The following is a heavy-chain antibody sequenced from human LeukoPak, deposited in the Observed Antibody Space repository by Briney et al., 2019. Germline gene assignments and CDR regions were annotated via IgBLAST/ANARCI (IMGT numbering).Heavy chain of an antibody. J-gene: IGHJ4*02. CDR2: INAGNGNT. Sequence: ASVKVSCKASGYMFTNYAMHWVRQAPGQRLEWMGWINAGNGNTKYSQKFRGRVTITRDTSATTAYMELSSLRSEDTAVYYCARGLLWFGELSPPGYWGQGTLVTVSS. CDR1: GYMFTNYA. D-gene: IGHD3-10*01. V-gene: IGHV1-3*01. CDR3: ARGLLWFGELSPPGY.